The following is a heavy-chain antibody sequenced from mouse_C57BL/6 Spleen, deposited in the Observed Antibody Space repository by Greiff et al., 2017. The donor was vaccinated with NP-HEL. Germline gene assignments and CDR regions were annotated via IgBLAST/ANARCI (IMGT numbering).Heavy chain of an antibody. D-gene: IGHD3-3*01. CDR3: ARWGDLRNFDY. CDR1: GYTFTSYG. Sequence: VKLQESGAELARPGASVKLSCKASGYTFTSYGISWVKQRTGQGLEWIGEIYPRSGNTYYNEKFKGKATLTADKSSSTAYMELRSLTSEDSAVYFCARWGDLRNFDYWGQGTTLTVSS. V-gene: IGHV1-81*01. J-gene: IGHJ2*01. CDR2: IYPRSGNT.